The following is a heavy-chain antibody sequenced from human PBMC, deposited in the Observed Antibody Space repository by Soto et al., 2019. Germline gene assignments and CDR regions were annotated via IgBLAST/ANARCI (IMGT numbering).Heavy chain of an antibody. CDR2: ISSSSSYI. Sequence: PGGSLRLSCAAPGFTFSSYSMNWVRQAPGKGLEWVSSISSSSSYIYYADSVKGRFTISRDNAKNSLYLQMNSLRAEDTAVYYCARDPYDGSSWTYYYYGMDVWGQGTTVTVSS. CDR1: GFTFSSYS. D-gene: IGHD6-13*01. J-gene: IGHJ6*02. CDR3: ARDPYDGSSWTYYYYGMDV. V-gene: IGHV3-21*01.